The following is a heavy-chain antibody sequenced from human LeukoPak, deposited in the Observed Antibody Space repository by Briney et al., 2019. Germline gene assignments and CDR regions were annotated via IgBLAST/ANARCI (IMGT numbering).Heavy chain of an antibody. CDR2: IYYSGST. CDR3: ASSYYYGSGSYYGLVYFDY. J-gene: IGHJ4*02. V-gene: IGHV4-59*01. CDR1: GGSISSYY. Sequence: KPSETLSLTCTVSGGSISSYYWSWIRQPPGKGLEWIGHIYYSGSTNYNPSLKSRVTISVDTSHNQFCLKLSSMTAPDTAVYYCASSYYYGSGSYYGLVYFDYWGQGTLVTVSS. D-gene: IGHD3-10*01.